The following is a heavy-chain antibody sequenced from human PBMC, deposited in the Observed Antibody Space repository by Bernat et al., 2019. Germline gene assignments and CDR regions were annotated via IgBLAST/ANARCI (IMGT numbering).Heavy chain of an antibody. CDR2: IYSGVST. Sequence: EVQLVESGGGLVQPGGSLRLSCAASGFTVSSNYMSWVRQAPGKGLEWVSVIYSGVSTYYADSVKGRFTISRDNSKNTLYLQMNSLRAEDTAVYYCAREGYCSGGSCTRYFQHWGQGTLVTVSS. CDR1: GFTVSSNY. CDR3: AREGYCSGGSCTRYFQH. D-gene: IGHD2-15*01. V-gene: IGHV3-66*01. J-gene: IGHJ1*01.